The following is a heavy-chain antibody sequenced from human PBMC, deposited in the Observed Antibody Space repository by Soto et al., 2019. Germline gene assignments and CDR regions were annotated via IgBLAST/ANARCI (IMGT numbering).Heavy chain of an antibody. D-gene: IGHD2-8*02. CDR3: ARLPSRVLRPKGHFAY. CDR2: IYYSGST. V-gene: IGHV4-39*01. Sequence: SETLSLTCTVSGGSISSSSYYWGWIRQPPGKGLEWIGSIYYSGSTYYNPSLKSRVTISVDTSKNQFSLKLSSVTAADTAVYYCARLPSRVLRPKGHFAYWGQGTLVTVSS. J-gene: IGHJ4*02. CDR1: GGSISSSSYY.